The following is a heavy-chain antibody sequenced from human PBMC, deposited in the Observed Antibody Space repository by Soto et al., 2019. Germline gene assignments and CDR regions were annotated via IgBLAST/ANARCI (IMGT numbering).Heavy chain of an antibody. CDR3: AKEVHYGAIDY. CDR1: GFTFSTDG. Sequence: VQLVESGGGVVQPGRSLRLSCAASGFTFSTDGMHWVRQAPGKGLEWVAVISYDGSYKYYADSVKGRFAISRDNFKNTLYLQMNTSRVEDTAVYYCAKEVHYGAIDYWGQGTLVTVSS. J-gene: IGHJ4*02. CDR2: ISYDGSYK. D-gene: IGHD4-17*01. V-gene: IGHV3-30*18.